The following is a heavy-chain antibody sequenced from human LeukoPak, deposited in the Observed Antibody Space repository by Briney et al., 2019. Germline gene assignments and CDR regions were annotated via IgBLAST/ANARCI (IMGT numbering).Heavy chain of an antibody. Sequence: GGSLRLSCVASGFTFSNYEMNWVRQAPGKGLEWVSYISSNGGTIYYADSVKGRFTISRDNAKNSLYLQMNSLRAEDTAVYYCARSGYYFDYWGQGTLVTVSS. CDR2: ISSNGGTI. D-gene: IGHD5-12*01. CDR3: ARSGYYFDY. V-gene: IGHV3-48*03. CDR1: GFTFSNYE. J-gene: IGHJ4*02.